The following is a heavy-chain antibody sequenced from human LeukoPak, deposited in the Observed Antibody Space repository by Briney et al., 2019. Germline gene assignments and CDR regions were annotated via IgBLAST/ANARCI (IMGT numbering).Heavy chain of an antibody. CDR1: GFTFSSYA. D-gene: IGHD3-10*02. CDR2: ISGSGGST. J-gene: IGHJ6*04. CDR3: AELGITMIGGV. Sequence: GGSLRLSCAASGFTFSSYAMSWVRQAPGKRLEWVSAISGSGGSTYYADSVKGRFTISRDNAKNSLYPQMNSLRAEDTAVYYCAELGITMIGGVWGKGTTVTVSS. V-gene: IGHV3-23*01.